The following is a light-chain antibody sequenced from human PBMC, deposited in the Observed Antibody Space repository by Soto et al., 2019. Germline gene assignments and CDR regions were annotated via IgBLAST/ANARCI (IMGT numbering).Light chain of an antibody. CDR1: GSDVGNFPL. Sequence: QSVLTQPASVSGSPGQSVTISCTGTGSDVGNFPLVSWFQQHPGKAPKLVIYEVNKWPSGVSNRFSGSKSGNTASLTISGLQAEDEADYYCSSYTSSSTLEVFGTGTKLTVL. V-gene: IGLV2-14*02. CDR2: EVN. J-gene: IGLJ1*01. CDR3: SSYTSSSTLEV.